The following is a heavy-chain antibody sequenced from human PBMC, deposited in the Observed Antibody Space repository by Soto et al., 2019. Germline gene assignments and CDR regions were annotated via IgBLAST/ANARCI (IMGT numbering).Heavy chain of an antibody. D-gene: IGHD2-2*01. CDR1: GYTFTGYD. CDR3: ARSHCSSISCYVGSWDY. J-gene: IGHJ4*02. CDR2: INPNSGGT. V-gene: IGHV1-2*04. Sequence: QVQLVQSGAEVKKPGASVKVSCKAPGYTFTGYDMHWVRQAPGQGLEWKGWINPNSGGTNYAEKVQGWVTMTKATSISTAYMELSRLRSDDTAVYYCARSHCSSISCYVGSWDYWGQGTLVTVSS.